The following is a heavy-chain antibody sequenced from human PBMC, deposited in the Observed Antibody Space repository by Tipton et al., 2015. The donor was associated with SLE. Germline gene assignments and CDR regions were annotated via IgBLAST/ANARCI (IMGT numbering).Heavy chain of an antibody. CDR3: AKYSVVRRSPFDY. J-gene: IGHJ4*02. CDR1: GFTLTGLG. CDR2: MRFDGVTK. D-gene: IGHD3-10*01. Sequence: SLRLSCAASGFTLTGLGMHWVRQAPGKGLEWVAYMRFDGVTKYYADSVKGRFTISRDNPENSLYLQMDSLRFEDTAVYYCAKYSVVRRSPFDYWGQGTLVTVSS. V-gene: IGHV3-30*02.